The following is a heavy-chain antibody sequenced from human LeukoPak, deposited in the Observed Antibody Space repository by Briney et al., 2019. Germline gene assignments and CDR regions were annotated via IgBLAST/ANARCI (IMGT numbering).Heavy chain of an antibody. CDR2: IYYTGIT. CDR1: GGSISSPTYY. CDR3: ARQDYDILTGSYRVWYFDY. Sequence: PSETLSLTCTVSGGSISSPTYYWGWIRQPPGKGLEWIGSIYYTGITYYKSSLTSRVTMSVDTSKNQFSLKLSSVTAADTAVYYCARQDYDILTGSYRVWYFDYWGQGALVTVSS. D-gene: IGHD3-9*01. V-gene: IGHV4-39*01. J-gene: IGHJ4*02.